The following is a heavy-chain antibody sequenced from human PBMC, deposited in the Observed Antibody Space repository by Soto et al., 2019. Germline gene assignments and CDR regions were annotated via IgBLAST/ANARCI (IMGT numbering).Heavy chain of an antibody. D-gene: IGHD4-17*01. V-gene: IGHV4-4*02. CDR3: ARLYGDDADY. CDR2: VHHSGST. J-gene: IGHJ4*02. CDR1: GGSISTNNW. Sequence: QVQVQESGPGLVKPSGTLSLTCVVSGGSISTNNWWTLVRQPPGKGLEWIGEVHHSGSTNYNAALKSRLPVSLDQAQNQFSLNLNSVTPADTAVYYCARLYGDDADYWGQGTLVTVSS.